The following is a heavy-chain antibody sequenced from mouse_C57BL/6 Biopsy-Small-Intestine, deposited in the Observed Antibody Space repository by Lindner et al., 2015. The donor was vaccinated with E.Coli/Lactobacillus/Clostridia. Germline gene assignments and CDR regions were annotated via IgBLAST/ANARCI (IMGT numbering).Heavy chain of an antibody. V-gene: IGHV1-81*01. Sequence: SVKVSCKASGGTFSSYAISWVRQAPGQGLEWMGRIIPFLGIADYAQKFQGRVTITADESTGTAYMELSSLRSEDTALYYCTRDRTSGYDFSYFDYWGQGTLGHRLL. J-gene: IGHJ2*01. CDR2: IIPFLGIA. CDR3: TRDRTSGYDFSYFDY. CDR1: GGTFSSYA. D-gene: IGHD1-1*01.